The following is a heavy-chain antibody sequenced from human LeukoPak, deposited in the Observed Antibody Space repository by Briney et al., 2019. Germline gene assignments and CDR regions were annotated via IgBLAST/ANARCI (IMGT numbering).Heavy chain of an antibody. CDR1: GGSISSYY. V-gene: IGHV4-59*08. CDR2: IYYSGST. J-gene: IGHJ3*02. D-gene: IGHD6-13*01. CDR3: SLGGYSSSWGAFDI. Sequence: TETLSLTCTVSGGSISSYYWSWIRQPPGKGLEWIGYIYYSGSTNYNPSLKSRVTISVDTSKNQFSLKLSSVTAADTAVYYCSLGGYSSSWGAFDIWGQGTVVTVSS.